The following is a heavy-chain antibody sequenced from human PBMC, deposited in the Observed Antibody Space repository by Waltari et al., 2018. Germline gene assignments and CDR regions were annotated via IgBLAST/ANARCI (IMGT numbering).Heavy chain of an antibody. V-gene: IGHV3-74*01. CDR2: ITTDGSSK. Sequence: EVQLVESGGGLVPPGGSLRLPCSVSGFSFSHYWMNWVRQAPGKGLEWVAHITTDGSSKNYADSVTGRFTISRDNTKDTLYLEMNSLTAEDTAVYYCTRDAVGHMDVWGKGTTVTVS. D-gene: IGHD2-15*01. CDR1: GFSFSHYW. CDR3: TRDAVGHMDV. J-gene: IGHJ6*03.